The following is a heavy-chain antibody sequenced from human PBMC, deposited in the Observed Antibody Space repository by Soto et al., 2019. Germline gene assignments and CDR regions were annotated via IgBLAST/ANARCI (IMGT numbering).Heavy chain of an antibody. D-gene: IGHD6-19*01. J-gene: IGHJ4*02. CDR2: ISDDGTNK. V-gene: IGHV3-30-3*02. Sequence: HPGGSLRLSCKGSGFTFSSYAIQWVRQAPGKGLEWVAAISDDGTNKHTADSVKGRFTISRDNSKNTLYLQMNSLRAEDTAVYHCAKQAVTGQSYFDYWGQGTLVTVSS. CDR1: GFTFSSYA. CDR3: AKQAVTGQSYFDY.